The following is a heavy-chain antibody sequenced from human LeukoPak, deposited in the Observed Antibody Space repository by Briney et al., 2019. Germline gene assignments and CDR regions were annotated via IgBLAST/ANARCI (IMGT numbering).Heavy chain of an antibody. CDR1: GYTFTSYA. V-gene: IGHV1-3*01. CDR2: INAGIGDT. J-gene: IGHJ3*02. Sequence: GASVKVSCKASGYTFTSYAMHWVRQAPGQRLEWMGWINAGIGDTKYSQKFQGRVTITRDTSASTAYMELSSLRSEDTAVYYCAREGTVTTGAFDIWGQGTMVTVSS. D-gene: IGHD4-11*01. CDR3: AREGTVTTGAFDI.